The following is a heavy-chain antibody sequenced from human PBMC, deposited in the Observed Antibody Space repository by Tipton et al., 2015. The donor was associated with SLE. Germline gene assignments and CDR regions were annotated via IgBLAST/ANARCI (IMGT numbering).Heavy chain of an antibody. J-gene: IGHJ1*01. Sequence: TLSLTCAVSGGSFSGYYWSWIRQPPGKGLEWIGEINHSGSTNYNPSLKSRVTISVDSSKNQFSLQLSSVTAADTAVYYCAMGYYDSSGYYYGYFQHWGQGILVTVSS. D-gene: IGHD3-22*01. CDR1: GGSFSGYY. CDR3: AMGYYDSSGYYYGYFQH. CDR2: INHSGST. V-gene: IGHV4-34*01.